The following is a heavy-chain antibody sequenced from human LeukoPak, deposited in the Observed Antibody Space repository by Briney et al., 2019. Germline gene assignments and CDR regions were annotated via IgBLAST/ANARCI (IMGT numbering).Heavy chain of an antibody. D-gene: IGHD1-26*01. CDR3: ARSASKSGSYSVAFDI. Sequence: PGGSLRLSCAASGFNFRSYWMDWVRQAPGKGLEWVANIKQDGSEMYYVDSVKGRFTISRDNTKNSLFLHMSSLRAEDTALYHCARSASKSGSYSVAFDIWGQGTMVTVSS. CDR1: GFNFRSYW. CDR2: IKQDGSEM. J-gene: IGHJ3*02. V-gene: IGHV3-7*03.